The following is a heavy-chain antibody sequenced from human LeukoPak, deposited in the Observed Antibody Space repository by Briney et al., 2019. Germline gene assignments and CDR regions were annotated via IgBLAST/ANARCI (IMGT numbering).Heavy chain of an antibody. CDR1: GGSFSGYY. CDR2: INHSGGT. CDR3: ARMHLVVPAAMRPFDY. V-gene: IGHV4-34*01. D-gene: IGHD2-2*01. Sequence: PSETLSLTCAVYGGSFSGYYWSWIRQPPGKGLEWIGEINHSGGTNYNPSLKSRVTISVDTSKNQFSLKLSSVTAADTAVYYCARMHLVVPAAMRPFDYWGQGTLVTVSS. J-gene: IGHJ4*02.